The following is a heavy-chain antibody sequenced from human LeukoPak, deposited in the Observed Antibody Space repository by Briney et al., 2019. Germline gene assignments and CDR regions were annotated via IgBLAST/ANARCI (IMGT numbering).Heavy chain of an antibody. V-gene: IGHV3-30-3*01. J-gene: IGHJ4*02. D-gene: IGHD3-10*01. CDR2: ISYDGSNK. CDR3: ARDYLWFGELLGSFDY. Sequence: GRSLRLSCAASGFTFSSYAMHWVRQAPGKGLEWVEVISYDGSNKYYADSVKGRFTISRDNSKNTLYLQMNSLRAEDTAVYYCARDYLWFGELLGSFDYWGQGTLVTVSS. CDR1: GFTFSSYA.